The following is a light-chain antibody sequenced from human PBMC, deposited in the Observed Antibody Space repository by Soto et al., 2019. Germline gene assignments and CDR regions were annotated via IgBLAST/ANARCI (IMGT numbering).Light chain of an antibody. J-gene: IGKJ1*01. Sequence: DIQMTQSPSSLSASVGDRVTSTCRASRTISNFLSWYQQKPRRAPKLLIYAASTLQTGVTSRFTGSGSGTDFTLTISSLQPEDSATYYCQQGFSTPWTFGQGTKVDIK. V-gene: IGKV1-39*01. CDR1: RTISNF. CDR2: AAS. CDR3: QQGFSTPWT.